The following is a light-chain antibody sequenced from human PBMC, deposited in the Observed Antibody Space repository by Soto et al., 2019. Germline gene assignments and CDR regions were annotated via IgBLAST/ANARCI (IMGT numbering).Light chain of an antibody. Sequence: DIQLTQSPSFLSASVGDRVTITCRASQGISSYLAWYQQKPGKAPKLLIYAASTLQSGVPSRFSGSGSGTDFTRTLSSLQPEDYATDYCQQLNSYPLTVGGGNKVDIK. V-gene: IGKV1-9*01. J-gene: IGKJ4*01. CDR1: QGISSY. CDR3: QQLNSYPLT. CDR2: AAS.